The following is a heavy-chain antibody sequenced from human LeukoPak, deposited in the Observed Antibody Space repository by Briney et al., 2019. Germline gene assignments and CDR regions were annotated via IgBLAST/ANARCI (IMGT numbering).Heavy chain of an antibody. CDR1: GFTFSSYE. CDR2: IGSSGSTK. D-gene: IGHD3-22*01. CDR3: ARDRDPGYYDTNGYRRINAFDI. Sequence: PGGSLRLSCAASGFTFSSYEMNWVRQAPGKGLEWFSYIGSSGSTKYYAASVKGRFTLSRDNAKNSLYLQMNSLRAEDTAVYYCARDRDPGYYDTNGYRRINAFDILGQGTMVTVSS. J-gene: IGHJ3*02. V-gene: IGHV3-48*03.